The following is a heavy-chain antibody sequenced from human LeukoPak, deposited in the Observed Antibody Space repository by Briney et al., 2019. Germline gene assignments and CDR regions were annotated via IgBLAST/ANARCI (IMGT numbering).Heavy chain of an antibody. CDR1: GFTFSSYA. D-gene: IGHD6-19*01. Sequence: GGSLRLSRAASGFTFSSYAMSWVRQAPGKGLEWVSAISGSGGSTYYADSVKGRFTISRDNSKNTLYPQMNSLRAEDTAVYYCAKGLPGIAVAGTGDYWGQGTLVTVSS. J-gene: IGHJ4*02. CDR2: ISGSGGST. CDR3: AKGLPGIAVAGTGDY. V-gene: IGHV3-23*01.